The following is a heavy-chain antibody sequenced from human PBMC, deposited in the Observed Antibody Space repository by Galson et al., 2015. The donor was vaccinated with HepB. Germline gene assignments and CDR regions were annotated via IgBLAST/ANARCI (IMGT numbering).Heavy chain of an antibody. D-gene: IGHD2-15*01. CDR2: ISYDGSNK. J-gene: IGHJ6*02. V-gene: IGHV3-30*04. CDR3: AREAGYCSGGSCYSDSPYYYGMDV. Sequence: SLRLSCAASGFTFSSYAMHWVRQAPGKGLEWVAVISYDGSNKYYADSVKGRFTISRDNSKNTLYLQMNSLRAEDTAVYYCAREAGYCSGGSCYSDSPYYYGMDVWGQGTTVTVSS. CDR1: GFTFSSYA.